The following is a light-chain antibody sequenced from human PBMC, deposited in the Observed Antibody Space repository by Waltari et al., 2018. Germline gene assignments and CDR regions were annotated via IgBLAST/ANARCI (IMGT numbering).Light chain of an antibody. CDR2: EVS. Sequence: QSALTQPASVSGSPGQSITISCTGTSNAVGGYGYVSWYQHDPGKAPKLIIYEVSYRPSGISTRFSGSKSGNTASLTISGLQAEDEADYYCSSHTATVPHVFGTGTRVTVV. CDR3: SSHTATVPHV. CDR1: SNAVGGYGY. V-gene: IGLV2-14*01. J-gene: IGLJ1*01.